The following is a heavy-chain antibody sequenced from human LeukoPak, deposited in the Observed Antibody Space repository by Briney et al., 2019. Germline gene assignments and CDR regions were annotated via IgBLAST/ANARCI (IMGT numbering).Heavy chain of an antibody. CDR2: INRGGSS. D-gene: IGHD4-17*01. J-gene: IGHJ4*02. CDR1: GGSFRVYY. V-gene: IGHV4-34*01. Sequence: SETLSLTCAVYGGSFRVYYWSWIRQPPGKGLEWIGEINRGGSSNYSPSLKSRVTISLDTSKNQVSLKLSSVTAADTAMYYCGLSTTKATTRTIDYWGQGTLVTVSS. CDR3: GLSTTKATTRTIDY.